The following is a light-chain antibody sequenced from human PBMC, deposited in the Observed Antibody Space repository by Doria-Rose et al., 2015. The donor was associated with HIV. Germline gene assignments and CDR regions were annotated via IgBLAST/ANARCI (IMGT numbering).Light chain of an antibody. CDR1: QSLLYTSKNY. Sequence: DIRLTQSPESLGMSLGERATLNCKSKQSLLYTSKNYLAWYQQKPGQPPKLLIYWASTRQSRVPARFSGSGSGPDFTLTISSLEAEDVAVYYCQQYYDTPSFGPGTTVDIK. CDR3: QQYYDTPS. V-gene: IGKV4-1*01. CDR2: WAS. J-gene: IGKJ3*01.